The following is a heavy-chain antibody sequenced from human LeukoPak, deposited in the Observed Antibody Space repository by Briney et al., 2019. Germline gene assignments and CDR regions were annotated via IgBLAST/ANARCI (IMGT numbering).Heavy chain of an antibody. V-gene: IGHV1-46*01. CDR2: INPSDGST. CDR3: AREQGSSSSGRYGLDV. Sequence: GASVKVSCKASGYTFISYYIHWVRQAPGQGLEWMGIINPSDGSTNYAQKFQGRVTMTRDTSTSTVYMELSSLRSEDTAVYYCAREQGSSSSGRYGLDVWGQGTTVTVSS. CDR1: GYTFISYY. J-gene: IGHJ6*02. D-gene: IGHD6-6*01.